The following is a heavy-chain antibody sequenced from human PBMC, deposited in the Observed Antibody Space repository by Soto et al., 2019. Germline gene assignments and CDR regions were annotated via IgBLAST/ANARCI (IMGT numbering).Heavy chain of an antibody. J-gene: IGHJ4*02. CDR3: ATATIYDILTGYPGFDY. CDR2: ISYDGSNK. D-gene: IGHD3-9*01. Sequence: GGSLRLSCAASGFTFSSYGMHWVRQAPGKGLEWVAVISYDGSNKYYADSVKGRFTISRDNSKNTLYLQMNSLRAEDTAVYYCATATIYDILTGYPGFDYWGQGTLVTVSS. CDR1: GFTFSSYG. V-gene: IGHV3-30*03.